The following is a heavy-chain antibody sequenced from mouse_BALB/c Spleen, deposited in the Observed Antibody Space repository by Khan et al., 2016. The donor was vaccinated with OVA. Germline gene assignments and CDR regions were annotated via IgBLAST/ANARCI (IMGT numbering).Heavy chain of an antibody. Sequence: VQLKESGPSLVKPSQTLSLTCSVTGDSITSGFWNWIRKFPGNKFEYMGYVTYSGNTHYNPSLKSRISITRDTSKSQYYLQLNSVTTEDTATYFCARSYGSWAMDYWGQGTSVTVSS. J-gene: IGHJ4*01. CDR2: VTYSGNT. CDR3: ARSYGSWAMDY. V-gene: IGHV3-8*02. CDR1: GDSITSGF. D-gene: IGHD1-1*01.